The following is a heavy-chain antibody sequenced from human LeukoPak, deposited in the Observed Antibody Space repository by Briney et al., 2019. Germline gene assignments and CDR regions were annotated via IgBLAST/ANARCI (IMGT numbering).Heavy chain of an antibody. V-gene: IGHV4-34*01. Sequence: PSETLSLTCAVYGGSFSGYYWSWIRQPPGKGLEWIGEINHSGSTNYNPSLKSRVTISVDTSKNQFSLKLSSVTAADTAVYYCARRDILTGYYIGWFDPWGQGTLVTVSS. CDR2: INHSGST. CDR1: GGSFSGYY. D-gene: IGHD3-9*01. CDR3: ARRDILTGYYIGWFDP. J-gene: IGHJ5*02.